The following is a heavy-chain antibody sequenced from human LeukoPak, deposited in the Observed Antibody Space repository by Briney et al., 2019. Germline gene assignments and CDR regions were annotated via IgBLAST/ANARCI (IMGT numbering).Heavy chain of an antibody. Sequence: GGSLRLSCAASEFSVGSNYMTWVRQAPGKGLEWVSLIYSGGSTYYADSVKGRFTISRDNAKNSLYLQMNSLRAEDTAVYYCARADYDFWSGYFVAFDYWGQGTLATVSS. J-gene: IGHJ4*02. CDR3: ARADYDFWSGYFVAFDY. CDR1: EFSVGSNY. CDR2: IYSGGST. V-gene: IGHV3-66*01. D-gene: IGHD3-3*01.